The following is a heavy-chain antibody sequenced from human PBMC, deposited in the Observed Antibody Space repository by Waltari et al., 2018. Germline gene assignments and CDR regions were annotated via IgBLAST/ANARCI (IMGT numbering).Heavy chain of an antibody. Sequence: QVQLVQSGAEVKKPGASVKISCKASGYTFTSYDINWVRQATGQGLEWMGWMNPNSGNTGYAQKFQGRVTMTRNTSISTAYMELSSLRAEDTAVYYCASGHSFNCRGDGAFDIWGQGTMVTVSS. CDR1: GYTFTSYD. CDR2: MNPNSGNT. J-gene: IGHJ3*02. V-gene: IGHV1-8*01. D-gene: IGHD1-20*01. CDR3: ASGHSFNCRGDGAFDI.